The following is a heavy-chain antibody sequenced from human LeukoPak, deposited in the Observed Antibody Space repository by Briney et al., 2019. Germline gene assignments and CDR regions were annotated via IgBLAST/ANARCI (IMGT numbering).Heavy chain of an antibody. V-gene: IGHV3-21*01. CDR2: ISSSSSYI. D-gene: IGHD6-6*01. Sequence: GGSLRLSCAASGFTFSSYSMNWVRQAPGKGLEWVSSISSSSSYIYYADSVKGRFTISRDNAKNSLYLQMNSLRAEDTAVYYCARERNVHWYFDLWGRGTLVTVSS. J-gene: IGHJ2*01. CDR1: GFTFSSYS. CDR3: ARERNVHWYFDL.